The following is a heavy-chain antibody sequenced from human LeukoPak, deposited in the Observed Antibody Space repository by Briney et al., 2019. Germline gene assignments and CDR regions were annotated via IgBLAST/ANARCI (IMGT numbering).Heavy chain of an antibody. CDR3: ARDRDYNLADSFDH. CDR2: INFNGDTT. D-gene: IGHD5-24*01. CDR1: GFTFDEFA. Sequence: GGSLRLSCSASGFTFDEFAMHWVRQPPGKGLEWVSGINFNGDTTRYAHSVKGRFTISRDNAKKALYLQMNGLRGEDTALYYCARDRDYNLADSFDHWGQVTLVTVSS. J-gene: IGHJ4*02. V-gene: IGHV3-9*01.